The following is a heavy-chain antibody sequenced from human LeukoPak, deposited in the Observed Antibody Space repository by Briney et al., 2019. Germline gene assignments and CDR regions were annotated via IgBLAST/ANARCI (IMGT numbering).Heavy chain of an antibody. D-gene: IGHD6-6*01. CDR3: AKAIHSSSSGVVDY. Sequence: PGGSLRLSCAASGFTFSNYAMQWVRQAPGKGLEWVTFIRYDGSNKYYAESVKGRFTISRDNSKNTLYLQMSSLRAEDTAVYYCAKAIHSSSSGVVDYWGQGTLVTVSS. CDR1: GFTFSNYA. V-gene: IGHV3-30*02. CDR2: IRYDGSNK. J-gene: IGHJ4*02.